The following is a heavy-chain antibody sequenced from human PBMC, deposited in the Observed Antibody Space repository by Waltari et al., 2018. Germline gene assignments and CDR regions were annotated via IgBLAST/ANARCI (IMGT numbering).Heavy chain of an antibody. Sequence: EVQLVESGGGLVQPGGSLRLSCAASGFTFSSYSMNWVRQAPGKGLEWVSYISVSSSTIYYADSVKVRFTISRDNAKNSLYLQMNSLRAEDTAVYYCARDHLGWVVVITTDYYYYMDVWGKGTTVTVSS. CDR3: ARDHLGWVVVITTDYYYYMDV. J-gene: IGHJ6*03. CDR1: GFTFSSYS. V-gene: IGHV3-48*04. CDR2: ISVSSSTI. D-gene: IGHD3-22*01.